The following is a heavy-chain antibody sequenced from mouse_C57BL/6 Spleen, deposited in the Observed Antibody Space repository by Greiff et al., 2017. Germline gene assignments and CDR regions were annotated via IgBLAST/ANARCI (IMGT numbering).Heavy chain of an antibody. CDR3: ARYGYYGSSFAY. CDR1: GFTFTDYY. D-gene: IGHD1-1*01. J-gene: IGHJ3*01. CDR2: IRNKANGYTT. Sequence: EVKLMESGGGLVQPGGSLSLSCAASGFTFTDYYMSWVRQPPGKALEWLGFIRNKANGYTTESSASVKGRFTISRDNSQSILYLQMNALRAEDSATYYCARYGYYGSSFAYWGQGTLVTVSA. V-gene: IGHV7-3*01.